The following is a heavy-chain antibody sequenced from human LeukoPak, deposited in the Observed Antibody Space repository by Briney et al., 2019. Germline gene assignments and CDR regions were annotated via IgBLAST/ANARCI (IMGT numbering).Heavy chain of an antibody. V-gene: IGHV3-23*01. D-gene: IGHD2-15*01. J-gene: IGHJ6*04. CDR1: GLTFSRYA. CDR3: AKDDRCSGGNCFSVPDYYGTDV. Sequence: PGGSLRLSCAASGLTFSRYAMSWVRQAPGKGLEWVSIIGGGGGHTYYTDSVKGRFTISRDNSKNTLYLQMNSLTAEDTAVHYCAKDDRCSGGNCFSVPDYYGTDVWGKGTTVTVSS. CDR2: IGGGGGHT.